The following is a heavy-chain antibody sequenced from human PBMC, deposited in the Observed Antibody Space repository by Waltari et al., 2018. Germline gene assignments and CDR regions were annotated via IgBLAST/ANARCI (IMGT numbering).Heavy chain of an antibody. CDR1: GGSISSSY. Sequence: QVQLQESGPGLVKPSETLSLTCTVSGGSISSSYWSWIRQPAGKGLEWIGRIYTSWSPSYNPSRRGRVTVSVDTSKNQFSLKLNSVTAADTAVYYCARDIDWPPYNWFDPWGQGTLVTVSS. V-gene: IGHV4-4*07. CDR3: ARDIDWPPYNWFDP. CDR2: IYTSWSP. D-gene: IGHD3-9*01. J-gene: IGHJ5*02.